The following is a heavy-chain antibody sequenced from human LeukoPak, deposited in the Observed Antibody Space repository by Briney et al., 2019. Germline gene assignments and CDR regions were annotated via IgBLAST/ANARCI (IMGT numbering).Heavy chain of an antibody. CDR2: ISFDESKK. D-gene: IGHD3-22*01. CDR1: GFTFSSYA. J-gene: IGHJ4*02. Sequence: GGSLRLSCAASGFTFSSYAMSWVRQAPGKGLEWVALISFDESKKIYADSVKGRFTISRDNSKNTLYLQMNILRPEDTAVYYCAKDLYESSGHLFDYWGQGTLVTVSS. CDR3: AKDLYESSGHLFDY. V-gene: IGHV3-30*18.